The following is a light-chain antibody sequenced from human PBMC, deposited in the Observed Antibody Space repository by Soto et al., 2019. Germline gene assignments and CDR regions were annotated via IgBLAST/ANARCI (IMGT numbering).Light chain of an antibody. CDR2: EVS. V-gene: IGLV2-8*01. CDR3: SSYAGSNNLL. CDR1: SSDFSSYNY. Sequence: QSALTQPPSASGSPGQSVTISCTGTSSDFSSYNYVSWYQQHPGKAPKLMIHEVSKRPSGVPDRFSGSKSGNTASLTVSGLQAEDEADYYCSSYAGSNNLLFGGGTKLTVL. J-gene: IGLJ2*01.